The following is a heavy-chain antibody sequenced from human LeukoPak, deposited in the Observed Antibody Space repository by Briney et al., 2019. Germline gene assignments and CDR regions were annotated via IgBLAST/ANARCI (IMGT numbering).Heavy chain of an antibody. V-gene: IGHV4-39*01. J-gene: IGHJ4*02. CDR1: GGSISSSSYY. CDR3: ARNERGGSSGHFDY. Sequence: SETLSLTCTVSGGSISSSSYYWGWIRQPPGKGLEWIGSIYYSGSTYYNPSLKSRVTISVDTSKNQFSLKLSSVTAADTAVYYCARNERGGSSGHFDYWGQGTLVTVSS. CDR2: IYYSGST. D-gene: IGHD6-19*01.